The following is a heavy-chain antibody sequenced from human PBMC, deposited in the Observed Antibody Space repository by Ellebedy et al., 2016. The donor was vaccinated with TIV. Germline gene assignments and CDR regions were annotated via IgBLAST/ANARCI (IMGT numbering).Heavy chain of an antibody. CDR1: GYSFTSYW. CDR2: IYPGDSDT. V-gene: IGHV5-51*01. Sequence: KVSCXGSGYSFTSYWIGWVRQMPGKGLEWMGIIYPGDSDTRYSPSFQGQVTISADKSISTAYLQWSSLKASDTAMYYCARKLGDGYPMTLVWYFDLWGRGTLVTVSS. CDR3: ARKLGDGYPMTLVWYFDL. J-gene: IGHJ2*01. D-gene: IGHD5-24*01.